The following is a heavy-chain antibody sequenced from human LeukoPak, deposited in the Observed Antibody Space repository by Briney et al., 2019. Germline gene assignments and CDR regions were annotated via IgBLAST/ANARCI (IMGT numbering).Heavy chain of an antibody. V-gene: IGHV3-48*02. CDR2: IRSSSGTI. D-gene: IGHD1-14*01. J-gene: IGHJ3*02. CDR3: ARITMAGIGDGFDI. Sequence: RSGGSLRLSCAVSGFTFSSYSMHWVRQAPGKGLEWVSYIRSSSGTIYYADSVKGRFTISRDNAKNSLYLQMNSLRDEDTAVYYCARITMAGIGDGFDIWGQGTMVTVSS. CDR1: GFTFSSYS.